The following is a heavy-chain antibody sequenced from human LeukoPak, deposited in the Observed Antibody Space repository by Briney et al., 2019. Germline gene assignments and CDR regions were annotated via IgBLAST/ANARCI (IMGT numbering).Heavy chain of an antibody. CDR1: GNSVNSSEYY. CDR2: IYYSGST. V-gene: IGHV4-39*01. CDR3: ARHERLEYFHH. Sequence: SETLSLTCTVSGNSVNSSEYYWGWIRQPPGKGLEWIGSIYYSGSTYYKPSLKSRVTISVDTSKNQFSLKLTSVTAADTAVYYCARHERLEYFHHWGQGTLVTVSS. J-gene: IGHJ1*01. D-gene: IGHD1-1*01.